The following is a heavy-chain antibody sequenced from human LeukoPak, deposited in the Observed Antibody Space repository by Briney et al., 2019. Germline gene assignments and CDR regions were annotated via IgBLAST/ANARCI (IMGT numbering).Heavy chain of an antibody. J-gene: IGHJ4*02. CDR2: ISYSGST. Sequence: SETLSLTCTVSGGSISTYYWSWIRQPPGKGLEWIGYISYSGSTNYNPSLKSRVTISLDTSKNQFALKVSSVTAADTAVYYCARSIIGTRSKFDYWGQGTLVTVSS. D-gene: IGHD1/OR15-1a*01. CDR1: GGSISTYY. CDR3: ARSIIGTRSKFDY. V-gene: IGHV4-59*08.